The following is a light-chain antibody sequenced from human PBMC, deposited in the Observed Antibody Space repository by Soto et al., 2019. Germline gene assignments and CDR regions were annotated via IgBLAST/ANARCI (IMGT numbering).Light chain of an antibody. J-gene: IGKJ5*01. CDR1: QSINTY. CDR3: QQSFSTLLIT. V-gene: IGKV1-39*01. Sequence: DIQMTQSPSFLSASVGDRVTISCRASQSINTYLNGYQHKPGKAPKLLIYGTSDLQSGVPSRFSGGVSGTDFTLTISSLQPEDFATYYCQQSFSTLLITFGQGTRLEFK. CDR2: GTS.